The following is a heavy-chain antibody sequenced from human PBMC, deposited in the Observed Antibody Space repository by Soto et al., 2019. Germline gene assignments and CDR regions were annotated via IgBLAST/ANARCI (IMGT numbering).Heavy chain of an antibody. J-gene: IGHJ6*02. D-gene: IGHD6-19*01. Sequence: QVQLVESGGGVVQPGRSLRLSCAASGFTFSSYAMHWVRQAPGKGLEWVAVISYDGSNNYYADSVKGRFTISRDNSKTTLYLQMNSLRAEDTAVYYCARTIAVGSYGMDVWGQGTTVTVSS. CDR3: ARTIAVGSYGMDV. CDR1: GFTFSSYA. CDR2: ISYDGSNN. V-gene: IGHV3-30-3*01.